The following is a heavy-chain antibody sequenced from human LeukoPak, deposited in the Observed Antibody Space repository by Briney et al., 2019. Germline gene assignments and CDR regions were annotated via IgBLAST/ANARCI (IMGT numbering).Heavy chain of an antibody. CDR1: GGSISSGSYY. CDR3: ARVYNEFGNYHNWFDP. V-gene: IGHV4-61*02. Sequence: PSETLSLTCTVSGGSISSGSYYWSWIRQPAGKGLEWIGRIYTSGSTNYNPSLKSRVTISVDTSKNQFSLKLSSVTAADTAVYYCARVYNEFGNYHNWFDPWGQGTLVTVSS. CDR2: IYTSGST. J-gene: IGHJ5*02. D-gene: IGHD4-11*01.